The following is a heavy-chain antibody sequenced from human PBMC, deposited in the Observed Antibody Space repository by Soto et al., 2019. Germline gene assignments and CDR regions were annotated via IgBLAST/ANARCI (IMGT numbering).Heavy chain of an antibody. J-gene: IGHJ4*02. D-gene: IGHD1-26*01. Sequence: QLQLQESGPGLVKASETLSLTCTVSGGSISSNAYYWGWIRQPPGKGLEWIGSVYYSGSANYNPSLMSRLTMSVDTSKNQFSLKLISVTAADTAVYYCASRPKRGSYSWCFDYWGQGTLVTVSS. V-gene: IGHV4-39*01. CDR1: GGSISSNAYY. CDR2: VYYSGSA. CDR3: ASRPKRGSYSWCFDY.